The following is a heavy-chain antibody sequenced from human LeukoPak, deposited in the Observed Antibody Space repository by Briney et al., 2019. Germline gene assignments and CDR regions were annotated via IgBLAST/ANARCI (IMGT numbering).Heavy chain of an antibody. CDR2: ISSSSYI. CDR3: ARDRWDCSSTSCYHYMDV. J-gene: IGHJ6*03. Sequence: NPGGSLRLSCAASGFTFSIYAMNWVRQAPGKGLEWVSFISSSSYIYYADSVKGRFTISRDNAKNSLYLQMNSLRAEDTAVYYCARDRWDCSSTSCYHYMDVWGKGTTVTISS. CDR1: GFTFSIYA. V-gene: IGHV3-21*01. D-gene: IGHD2-2*01.